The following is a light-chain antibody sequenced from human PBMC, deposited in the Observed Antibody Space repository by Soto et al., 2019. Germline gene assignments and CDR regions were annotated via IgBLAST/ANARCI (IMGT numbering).Light chain of an antibody. V-gene: IGLV2-14*01. CDR2: EVS. J-gene: IGLJ3*02. CDR1: SSDVGAYNY. CDR3: TSFTRSSTVV. Sequence: QSALTQPASVSGSPGQSITISCNGTSSDVGAYNYVSWYQQHPGKAPKLMIYEVSNRPSGVSHRFSGSKSGNTASLTIAGLQADDEADYYCTSFTRSSTVVFGGGTQLTVL.